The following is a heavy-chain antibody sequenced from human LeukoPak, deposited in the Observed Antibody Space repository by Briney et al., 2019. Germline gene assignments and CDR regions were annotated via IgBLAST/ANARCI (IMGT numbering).Heavy chain of an antibody. CDR1: GFTFSSYW. CDR2: IKQDGSEK. V-gene: IGHV3-7*01. D-gene: IGHD2-2*01. J-gene: IGHJ4*02. Sequence: PGGSLRLSCAASGFTFSSYWMSWVRQAPGKGLEWVANIKQDGSEKYYVDSVKGRFTISRDNAKNSLYLQMNSLRAEDTAVYYCARGPLRYCSSTSCYLPFDYWGQGTLVTVSS. CDR3: ARGPLRYCSSTSCYLPFDY.